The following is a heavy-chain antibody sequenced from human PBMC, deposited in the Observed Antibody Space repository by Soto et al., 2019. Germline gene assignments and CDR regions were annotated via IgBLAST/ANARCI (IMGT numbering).Heavy chain of an antibody. CDR2: INPNSGAT. D-gene: IGHD5-12*01. J-gene: IGHJ4*02. Sequence: QVQLVQSGAEMKKPGASVTVFCKASGYSFTGYYLHWVRQAPGQGLEWLGWINPNSGATNHAQKFQGRVTMTRDRSITTAYMDLNRLTSDDTAVYYCARDSVSTIGDFDNWGQGTLVTVSS. CDR1: GYSFTGYY. CDR3: ARDSVSTIGDFDN. V-gene: IGHV1-2*02.